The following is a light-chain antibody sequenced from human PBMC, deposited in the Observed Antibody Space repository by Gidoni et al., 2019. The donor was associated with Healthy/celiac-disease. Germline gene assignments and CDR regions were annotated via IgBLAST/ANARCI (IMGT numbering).Light chain of an antibody. CDR3: QQYNNWSSLT. J-gene: IGKJ4*01. Sequence: IVMPQSPATLSVSAGERATLSCRASQSVSSNLAWYQQKPGQAPRLLIYGASTMATGIPARFSGSGSGTEFTLTISSLQSEDFAVYYCQQYNNWSSLTFGGGTKVEIK. CDR1: QSVSSN. CDR2: GAS. V-gene: IGKV3-15*01.